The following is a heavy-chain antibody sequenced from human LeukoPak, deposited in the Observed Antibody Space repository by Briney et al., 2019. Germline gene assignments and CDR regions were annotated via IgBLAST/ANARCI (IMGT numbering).Heavy chain of an antibody. J-gene: IGHJ4*02. CDR1: GFTFGSYS. CDR3: AREGYCSGGSCYSDPFDY. CDR2: ISSSSSYI. Sequence: KPGGSLRLSCAASGFTFGSYSMNWVRQAPGKGLEWVSSISSSSSYIYYADSVKGRFTISRDNAKNSLYLQMNSLRAEDTAVYYCAREGYCSGGSCYSDPFDYWGQGTLVTVSS. D-gene: IGHD2-15*01. V-gene: IGHV3-21*01.